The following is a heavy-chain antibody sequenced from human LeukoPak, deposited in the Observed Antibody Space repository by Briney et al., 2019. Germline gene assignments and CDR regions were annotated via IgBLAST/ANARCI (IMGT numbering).Heavy chain of an antibody. CDR2: ISSSSSYI. CDR1: GFTFSSYS. J-gene: IGHJ4*02. V-gene: IGHV3-21*01. Sequence: GGSLRLSCAASGFTFSSYSMNWVRQAPGKGLEWVSSISSSSSYIYYADSVKGRFTISRDNAKNSLYLQMNSLRAEDTAVYYCAKNKEGYGLYYFDYWGQGTLVTVSS. CDR3: AKNKEGYGLYYFDY. D-gene: IGHD5-18*01.